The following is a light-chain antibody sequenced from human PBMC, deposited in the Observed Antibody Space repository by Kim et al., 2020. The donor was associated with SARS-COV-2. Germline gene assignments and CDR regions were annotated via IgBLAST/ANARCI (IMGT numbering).Light chain of an antibody. V-gene: IGLV3-1*01. Sequence: SYELTQPPSVSVSPGQTASITCSGDKLGEKYASWYQQKPGQSPVVVIYQDKNRPSGIPERFSGSSSGNTATLTISETQAMDEADYYCQAWDSTNVVFGGGTKLTVL. J-gene: IGLJ2*01. CDR2: QDK. CDR3: QAWDSTNVV. CDR1: KLGEKY.